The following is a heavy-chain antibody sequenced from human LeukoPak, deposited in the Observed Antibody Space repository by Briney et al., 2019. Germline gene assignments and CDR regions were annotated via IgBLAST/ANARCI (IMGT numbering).Heavy chain of an antibody. D-gene: IGHD3-10*01. J-gene: IGHJ6*03. Sequence: PGGSLRLSCAASGFTFSSYSMNWVRQAPGEGLEWVSYISSLSGTIYYADSVKGRFTISRDNSKNTLYLQMNSLRAEDTAVYYCAKTYYYGSGMSGYYYYMDVWGKGTTVTISS. CDR3: AKTYYYGSGMSGYYYYMDV. CDR2: ISSLSGTI. CDR1: GFTFSSYS. V-gene: IGHV3-48*01.